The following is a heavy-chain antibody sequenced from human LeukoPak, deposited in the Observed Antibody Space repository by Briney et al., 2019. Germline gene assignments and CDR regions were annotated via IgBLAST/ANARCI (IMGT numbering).Heavy chain of an antibody. V-gene: IGHV3-73*01. CDR2: IRSKANSYAT. CDR3: TRPKAGTGYYYGMDV. CDR1: GFTFSGSA. D-gene: IGHD6-19*01. J-gene: IGHJ6*02. Sequence: GGSLRLSCAASGFTFSGSAMHWVRQASGKGLEWVGRIRSKANSYATAYAASVKGRFTISRDDSKNTAYLQMNSLKTEDTAVYYCTRPKAGTGYYYGMDVWGQGTTVTVSS.